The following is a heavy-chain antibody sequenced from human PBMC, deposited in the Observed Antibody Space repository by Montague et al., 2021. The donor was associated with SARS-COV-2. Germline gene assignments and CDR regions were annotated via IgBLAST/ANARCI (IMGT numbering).Heavy chain of an antibody. Sequence: TLSLTCTVSIGSISSGSYYWSWIRQPAGKGLEWIGRIYTSGSTNYNPSLKGRVTISVDTSKNQFSLKLSSVTAADTAVYYCARDGYSSGWNGLHWIDPWGQGTLVTVSS. V-gene: IGHV4-61*02. CDR3: ARDGYSSGWNGLHWIDP. J-gene: IGHJ5*02. D-gene: IGHD6-25*01. CDR1: IGSISSGSYY. CDR2: IYTSGST.